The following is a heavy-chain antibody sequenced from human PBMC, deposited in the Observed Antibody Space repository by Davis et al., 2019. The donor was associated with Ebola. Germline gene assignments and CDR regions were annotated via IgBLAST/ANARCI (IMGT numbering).Heavy chain of an antibody. CDR3: ARDIGVAAAGTSGDY. CDR1: GYTFTSYY. D-gene: IGHD6-13*01. CDR2: INPSGGST. Sequence: AASVKVSCKASGYTFTSYYRHWVRQAPGQGLEWMGIINPSGGSTSYAQKFQGRVTITADKSTSTAYMELSSLRSEDTAVYYCARDIGVAAAGTSGDYWGQGTLVTVSS. V-gene: IGHV1-46*01. J-gene: IGHJ4*02.